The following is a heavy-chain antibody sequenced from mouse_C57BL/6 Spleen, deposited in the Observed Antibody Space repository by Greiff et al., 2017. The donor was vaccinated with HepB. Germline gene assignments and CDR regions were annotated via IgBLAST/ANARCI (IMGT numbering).Heavy chain of an antibody. CDR2: ISYDGSN. V-gene: IGHV3-6*01. D-gene: IGHD2-5*01. Sequence: VQLQESGPGLVKPSQSLSLTCSVTGYSITSGYYWNWIRQFPGNKLEWMGYISYDGSNNYNPSLKNRISITRDTSKNQFFLKLNSVTTEDTATYYCATGVYYSNYGYFDYWGQGTTLTVSS. J-gene: IGHJ2*01. CDR3: ATGVYYSNYGYFDY. CDR1: GYSITSGYY.